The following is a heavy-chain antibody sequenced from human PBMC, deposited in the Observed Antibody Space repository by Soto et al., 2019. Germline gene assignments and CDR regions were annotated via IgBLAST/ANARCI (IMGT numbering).Heavy chain of an antibody. D-gene: IGHD2-15*01. Sequence: QVQVVESGEGVVRPGRSLRLCCVASGFSFNGYAVNWVRQAPGKGLEWLAMLTHDATRQVYADYGRGRFIISRDTSMKPVDLQMNSLRVYDTAIYYCSRIGNGVSGGSGFDPWGQGTPVIVSS. CDR1: GFSFNGYA. V-gene: IGHV3-30-3*01. CDR2: LTHDATRQ. CDR3: SRIGNGVSGGSGFDP. J-gene: IGHJ5*02.